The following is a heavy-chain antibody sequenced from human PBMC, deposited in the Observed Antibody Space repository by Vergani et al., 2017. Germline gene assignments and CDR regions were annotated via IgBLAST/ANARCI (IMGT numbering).Heavy chain of an antibody. D-gene: IGHD4-17*01. J-gene: IGHJ4*02. CDR1: GGSFSGYY. V-gene: IGHV4-59*10. CDR2: IYTSGST. Sequence: QVQLQQWGAGLLKPSETLSLTCAVYGGSFSGYYWSWIRQPAGKGLEWIGRIYTSGSTNYNPSLKSRVTMSVDTSKNQFSLKLSSVTAADTAVYYCARAPDYGDYVNPFDYWGQGTLVTVSS. CDR3: ARAPDYGDYVNPFDY.